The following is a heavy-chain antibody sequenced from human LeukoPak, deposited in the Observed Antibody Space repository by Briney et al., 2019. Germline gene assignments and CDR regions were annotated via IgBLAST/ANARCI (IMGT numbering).Heavy chain of an antibody. Sequence: PGGSLRLSCAASGFTFSSYEMNWVRQAPGKGLEWVSYISSSGSTIYYADSVKGRFTISRDNAKNSLYLQMNSLRAEDTAVYYCARDESEDGDYQVYFQHWGQGTLVTVSS. CDR3: ARDESEDGDYQVYFQH. D-gene: IGHD4-17*01. CDR2: ISSSGSTI. CDR1: GFTFSSYE. J-gene: IGHJ1*01. V-gene: IGHV3-48*03.